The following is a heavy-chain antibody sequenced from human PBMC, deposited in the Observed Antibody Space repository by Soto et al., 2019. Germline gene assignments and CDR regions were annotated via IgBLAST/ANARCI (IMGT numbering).Heavy chain of an antibody. CDR1: GGSISCAGCY. J-gene: IGHJ6*02. CDR2: IYYSGGT. V-gene: IGHV4-31*03. CDR3: ARDYRGIDYSGMDV. Sequence: QVQLQESGPGLVKPSQTLSLSCNVSGGSISCAGCYWSWIRQHPGKGLEWIGNIYYSGGTNYNPSLKIRLIISVDTSKNQFSLTLSSVTAADTAVYYCARDYRGIDYSGMDVWGQGTRVTVSS. D-gene: IGHD3-16*01.